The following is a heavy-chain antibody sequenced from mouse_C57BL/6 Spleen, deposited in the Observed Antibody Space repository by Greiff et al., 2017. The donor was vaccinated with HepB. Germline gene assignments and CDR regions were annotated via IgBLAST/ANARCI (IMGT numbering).Heavy chain of an antibody. CDR3: ARDGGYDYDVLAY. V-gene: IGHV5-4*01. CDR1: GFTFSSYA. J-gene: IGHJ3*01. CDR2: ISDGGSYT. Sequence: DVKLVESGGGLVKPGGSLKLSCAASGFTFSSYAMSWVRQTPEKRLEWVATISDGGSYTYYPDNVKGRFTISRDNAKNNLYLQMSHLKSEDTAMYYCARDGGYDYDVLAYWGQGTLVTVSA. D-gene: IGHD2-4*01.